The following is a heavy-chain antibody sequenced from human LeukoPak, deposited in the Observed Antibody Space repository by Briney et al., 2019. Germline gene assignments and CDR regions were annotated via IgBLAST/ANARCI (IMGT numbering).Heavy chain of an antibody. CDR1: GFTVSSNY. J-gene: IGHJ6*02. V-gene: IGHV3-53*01. Sequence: GGSLRLSCAASGFTVSSNYMSWVRQAPGKGLEWVSVIYSGGSTYYADSVKGRFTISRDSSKNTLYLQMNSLRAEDTAVYYCARDWYYYYGMDVWGQGTTVTVSS. CDR3: ARDWYYYYGMDV. CDR2: IYSGGST.